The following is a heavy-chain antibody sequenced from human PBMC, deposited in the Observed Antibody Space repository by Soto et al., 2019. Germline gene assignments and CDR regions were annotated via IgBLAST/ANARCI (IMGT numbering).Heavy chain of an antibody. CDR1: GFTFSSYW. CDR3: ARIASGGRGWDV. D-gene: IGHD6-13*01. J-gene: IGHJ6*02. Sequence: EVQLVESGGGLVQPGGSLRLSCVDSGFTFSSYWMSWVRQAPVKGLEWVGNIKQDGSEENYVDSVKGRFTISRDNAKNSMYLQMNSLRAEDTAVYYCARIASGGRGWDVWGQGTTVVVSS. V-gene: IGHV3-7*01. CDR2: IKQDGSEE.